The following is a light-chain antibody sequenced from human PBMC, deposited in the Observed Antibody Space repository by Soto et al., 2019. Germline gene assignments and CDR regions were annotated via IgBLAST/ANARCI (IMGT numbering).Light chain of an antibody. V-gene: IGLV2-14*01. CDR1: SSDVGSYNY. J-gene: IGLJ1*01. CDR3: SSYTSGSTLYV. Sequence: QSALTQPASVSGSPGQSITISCTGTSSDVGSYNYVSWYQQHPGKAPRLMIYASSNRPSGVSHHFSGSRSGNTASLTISGLQAEDEADYFCSSYTSGSTLYVFGSGTKVTVL. CDR2: ASS.